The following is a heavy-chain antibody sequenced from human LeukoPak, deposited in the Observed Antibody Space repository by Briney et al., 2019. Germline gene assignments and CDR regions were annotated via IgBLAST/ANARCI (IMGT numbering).Heavy chain of an antibody. V-gene: IGHV3-53*01. CDR1: GFTVSSNY. D-gene: IGHD3-22*01. Sequence: GGSLRLSCAASGFTVSSNYMSWVRQAPGKGLEWVSVIYSGGSTYYADSVKGRFTISRDNSKNTLYLQMNSLRAEDTAVYYCARVFRDSSGWAFDIWGQGTMVTVSS. CDR3: ARVFRDSSGWAFDI. CDR2: IYSGGST. J-gene: IGHJ3*02.